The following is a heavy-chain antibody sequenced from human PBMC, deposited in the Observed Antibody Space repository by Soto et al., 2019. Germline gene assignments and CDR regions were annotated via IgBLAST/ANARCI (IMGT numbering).Heavy chain of an antibody. CDR3: ARGGYWRFDY. D-gene: IGHD3-22*01. V-gene: IGHV4-34*01. CDR2: IYHNGKS. J-gene: IGHJ4*02. CDR1: GGSFSNYA. Sequence: QVQIQQWGGGLLKPSETLSLSCTVYGGSFSNYAWSWIRQPPGRGLEWSGEIYHNGKSDYNPSLKSRVTIAVDTSKNQFSLKLSSVIAADTAVYFCARGGYWRFDYWGQGALVTVSS.